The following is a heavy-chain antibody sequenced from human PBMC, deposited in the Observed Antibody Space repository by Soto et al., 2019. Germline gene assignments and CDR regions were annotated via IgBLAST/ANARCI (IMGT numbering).Heavy chain of an antibody. CDR1: GFTFSSYA. V-gene: IGHV3-23*01. J-gene: IGHJ4*02. CDR2: ISGSGGST. D-gene: IGHD3-3*01. Sequence: GGSLRLSCAASGFTFSSYAMSWVRQAPGKGLEWVSAISGSGGSTYYADSVKGRFTISRDNSKNTLYLQMNSLRAEDTAVYYCAKDSDSGIRITIFGVVNYWGQGTLVTVSS. CDR3: AKDSDSGIRITIFGVVNY.